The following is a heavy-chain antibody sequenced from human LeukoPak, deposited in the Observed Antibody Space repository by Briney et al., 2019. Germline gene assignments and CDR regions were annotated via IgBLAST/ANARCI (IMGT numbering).Heavy chain of an antibody. Sequence: ASVKVSCKASGYTFTSYYMHWVRQAPGQGLEWMGIINPSGGSTSYAQKFQGRVSMTRDTSTSTVYLELSSLRSEDTAVYYCARDPPSYYDSSGYYSSNYFDYWGQGTLVTVSS. D-gene: IGHD3-22*01. CDR1: GYTFTSYY. J-gene: IGHJ4*02. V-gene: IGHV1-46*01. CDR3: ARDPPSYYDSSGYYSSNYFDY. CDR2: INPSGGST.